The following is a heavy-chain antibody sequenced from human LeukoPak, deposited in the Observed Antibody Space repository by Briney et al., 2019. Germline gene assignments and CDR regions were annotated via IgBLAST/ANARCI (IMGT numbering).Heavy chain of an antibody. D-gene: IGHD2-2*01. J-gene: IGHJ4*02. Sequence: GESLKISCKGSGYNFATYWIGWARQMPGKGLEWMGIIYPGDFDTRYNPSFQGQVTFSVDRSINTAYLHWSSLKTSDTAIYYCAGLKIVPTAVAHWGQGTLVSVSP. CDR2: IYPGDFDT. V-gene: IGHV5-51*01. CDR1: GYNFATYW. CDR3: AGLKIVPTAVAH.